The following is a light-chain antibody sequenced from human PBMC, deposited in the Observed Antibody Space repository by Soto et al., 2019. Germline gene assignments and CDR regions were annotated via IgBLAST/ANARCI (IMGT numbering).Light chain of an antibody. CDR1: QSIYNY. CDR2: GAS. J-gene: IGKJ1*01. CDR3: HQYNNYPGT. Sequence: DIQLTQSPPSLSESVGDRVPITCRSSQSIYNYLAWYQQRPGEAPNLLIYGASALHSGVPSRFSGSGSGTEFTLTISSLQPDDFATYYCHQYNNYPGTFGQGTKV. V-gene: IGKV1-27*01.